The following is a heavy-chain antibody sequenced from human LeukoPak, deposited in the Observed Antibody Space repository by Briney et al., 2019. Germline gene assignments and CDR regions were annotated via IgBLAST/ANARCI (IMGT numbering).Heavy chain of an antibody. CDR2: IYYSGTT. J-gene: IGHJ4*02. CDR3: ARGSDSIWLSLY. CDR1: GGSISTYY. Sequence: SETLSLTCTVSGGSISTYYWSWIRQPPGKGLEWIGYIYYSGTTNYNPSLKSRVTISVDTSKNQSSLRLNSVTAADTAVYYCARGSDSIWLSLYWGQGTLVTVSS. V-gene: IGHV4-59*12. D-gene: IGHD6-19*01.